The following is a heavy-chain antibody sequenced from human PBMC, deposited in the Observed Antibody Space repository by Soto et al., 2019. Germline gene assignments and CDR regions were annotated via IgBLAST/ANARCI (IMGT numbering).Heavy chain of an antibody. D-gene: IGHD6-19*01. CDR1: GGSFSGYY. Sequence: SETLSLTCAVYGGSFSGYYWSWIRQPPGKGLEWIGEINHSGSTNYNPSLKSRVTISVDTSKNQFSLKLSSVTAADTAVYYCAREEVESGWYGYWGQGTLVTVSS. V-gene: IGHV4-34*01. J-gene: IGHJ4*02. CDR2: INHSGST. CDR3: AREEVESGWYGY.